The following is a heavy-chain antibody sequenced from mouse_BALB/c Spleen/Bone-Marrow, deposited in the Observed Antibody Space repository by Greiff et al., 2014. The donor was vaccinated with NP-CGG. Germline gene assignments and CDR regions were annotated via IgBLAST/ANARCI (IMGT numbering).Heavy chain of an antibody. Sequence: VQLQQSGAELARPGASVKLSCKASGYTFTDYYINWVRRRTGQGLEWIGEIYPGNGNTYYNEEFKGKATLTADKSSSTAYMQLSSLTSEDSAVYFCARGGYYRYDGFAYWGQGTLVTVSA. CDR3: ARGGYYRYDGFAY. V-gene: IGHV1-77*01. J-gene: IGHJ3*01. CDR1: GYTFTDYY. CDR2: IYPGNGNT. D-gene: IGHD2-14*01.